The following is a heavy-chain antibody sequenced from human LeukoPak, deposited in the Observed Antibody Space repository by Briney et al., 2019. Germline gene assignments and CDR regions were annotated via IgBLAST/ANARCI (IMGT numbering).Heavy chain of an antibody. Sequence: SETLSLTCTLSGGSISNYYWIWIRHPPGKGLEGIGNIFYSGSTNYNPSLKSRVTISLDTSKNQFSLKLTSVSAADTAVYYCAREGGSYYHWFDPWGQGTLVTVSS. J-gene: IGHJ5*02. CDR3: AREGGSYYHWFDP. CDR2: IFYSGST. D-gene: IGHD1-26*01. V-gene: IGHV4-59*01. CDR1: GGSISNYY.